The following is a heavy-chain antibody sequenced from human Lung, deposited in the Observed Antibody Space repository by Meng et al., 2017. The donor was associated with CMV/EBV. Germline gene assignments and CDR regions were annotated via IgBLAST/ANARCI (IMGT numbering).Heavy chain of an antibody. CDR1: GGSLSGYY. D-gene: IGHD6-6*01. J-gene: IGHJ4*02. CDR2: IRHSGDIT. Sequence: SETLSLXCGIYGGSLSGYYWSWIRQTPGKGLEWIGEIRHSGDITNYNPSLKSRVTISIDTSKKQFSLKLRAVTAADTAVYYCARQYSSSYYADYWGQGTLVTVSS. V-gene: IGHV4-34*01. CDR3: ARQYSSSYYADY.